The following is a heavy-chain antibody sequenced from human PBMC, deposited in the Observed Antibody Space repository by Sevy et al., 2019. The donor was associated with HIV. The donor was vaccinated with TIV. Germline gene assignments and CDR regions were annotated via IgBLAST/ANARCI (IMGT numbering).Heavy chain of an antibody. CDR1: GYTFTGYY. D-gene: IGHD2-2*01. CDR2: INPNSGGT. Sequence: ASVKVSCKASGYTFTGYYMHWVRQAPGQGLEWMGWINPNSGGTNYAQIFQGRVTMTRDTSISTAYIELSRLRSDDTAVYYCARDNIVVVPTMDDAFDIWGQGTMVTVSS. V-gene: IGHV1-2*02. CDR3: ARDNIVVVPTMDDAFDI. J-gene: IGHJ3*02.